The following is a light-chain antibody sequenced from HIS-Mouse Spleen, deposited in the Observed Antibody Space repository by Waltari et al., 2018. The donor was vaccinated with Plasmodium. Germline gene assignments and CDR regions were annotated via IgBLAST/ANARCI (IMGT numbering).Light chain of an antibody. Sequence: QSVLTQPPSVSAAPGQKVTISCSGSSSNIGTNYVSWYQQLPGTAPKLLIYDNNKRPSGIPDRCSGSKSGTSATLGITGLQTGDEADYYGGTWDSSLSAGVVFGGGTKLTGL. CDR3: GTWDSSLSAGVV. CDR2: DNN. J-gene: IGLJ2*01. CDR1: SSNIGTNY. V-gene: IGLV1-51*01.